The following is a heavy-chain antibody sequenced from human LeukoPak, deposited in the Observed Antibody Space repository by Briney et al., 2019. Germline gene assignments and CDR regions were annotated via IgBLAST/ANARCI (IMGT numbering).Heavy chain of an antibody. CDR3: VRFAAVAQPYHYYYMDV. CDR1: GFPFSTYW. V-gene: IGHV3-74*01. Sequence: PAGSLRLSCGASGFPFSTYWMHWVRHAAGKGLVWVSRISTDGSATNYADSVKGRLTPSTDNARNTLYLRMDRLRVEDTAVYYRVRFAAVAQPYHYYYMDVWGERTTLT. CDR2: ISTDGSAT. D-gene: IGHD2-15*01. J-gene: IGHJ6*03.